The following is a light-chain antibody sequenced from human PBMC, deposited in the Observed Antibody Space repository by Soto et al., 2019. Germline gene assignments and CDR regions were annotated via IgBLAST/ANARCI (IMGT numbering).Light chain of an antibody. V-gene: IGKV3-20*01. CDR3: QQYGSSPET. CDR2: GAS. CDR1: QSISRY. J-gene: IGKJ1*01. Sequence: EIVMTQSPATLSVSPGERATLSCRASQSISRYLAWYQQKPGQGPRLLIYGASSRATGTPDRFSGSGSGTDFTLTISRLELEDFAVYYCQQYGSSPETFGQGTKVDIK.